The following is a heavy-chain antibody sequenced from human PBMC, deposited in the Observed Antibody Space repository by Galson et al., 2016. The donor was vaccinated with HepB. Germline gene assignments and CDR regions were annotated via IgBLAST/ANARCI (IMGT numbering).Heavy chain of an antibody. V-gene: IGHV4-4*02. CDR1: GDSISSDNW. CDR2: VYHSGST. D-gene: IGHD1-26*01. Sequence: LSLTCAVSGDSISSDNWWSWVRQPPGKGLEWIGEVYHSGSTNDTPSLKSRVTKSVDKSKNQFSLKLTSVTAADTAVYYCARDHARELIGNWGQGTLVTVYS. J-gene: IGHJ4*02. CDR3: ARDHARELIGN.